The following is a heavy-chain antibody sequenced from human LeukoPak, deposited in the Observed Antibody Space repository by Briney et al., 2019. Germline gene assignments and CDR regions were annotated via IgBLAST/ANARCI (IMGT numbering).Heavy chain of an antibody. J-gene: IGHJ3*02. Sequence: QAGGSLRLSCAASGFTVSSNYMSWVRQAPGKGLEWVSVIHSGGSTYYADSVKGRFTISRDNSKNTLDLQMNSLRAEDTAVYYCARDWYDNSDAFDIWGQGTMVTVSS. CDR3: ARDWYDNSDAFDI. CDR2: IHSGGST. D-gene: IGHD3-9*01. V-gene: IGHV3-66*01. CDR1: GFTVSSNY.